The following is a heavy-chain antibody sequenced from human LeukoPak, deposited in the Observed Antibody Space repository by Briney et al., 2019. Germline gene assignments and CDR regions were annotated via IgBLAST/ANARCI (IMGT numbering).Heavy chain of an antibody. CDR2: IRSKANSYAT. Sequence: GGSLRLSCAASAFTFSSYSMNWVRQAPGKGLEWVGRIRSKANSYATVYAASVKGRFIISRDDSKKTAYLQMNSLRAEDTAVYYCARSLEILVVPAAVDYWGQGTLVTVSS. V-gene: IGHV3-73*01. D-gene: IGHD2-2*01. CDR1: AFTFSSYS. J-gene: IGHJ4*02. CDR3: ARSLEILVVPAAVDY.